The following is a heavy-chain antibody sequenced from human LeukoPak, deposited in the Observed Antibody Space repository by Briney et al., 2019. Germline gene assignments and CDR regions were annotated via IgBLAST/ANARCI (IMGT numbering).Heavy chain of an antibody. V-gene: IGHV3-21*01. Sequence: GGSLRLSCAASGFSFSTSTMNWVRQASGKGLEWISSIGKTSRDMYYADSVRGRFTISRDNAKNSLFLLMNSLRVEDTSVYYCVRGDNRDYWGQGTLVTVSS. J-gene: IGHJ4*02. CDR2: IGKTSRDM. CDR3: VRGDNRDY. D-gene: IGHD1-14*01. CDR1: GFSFSTST.